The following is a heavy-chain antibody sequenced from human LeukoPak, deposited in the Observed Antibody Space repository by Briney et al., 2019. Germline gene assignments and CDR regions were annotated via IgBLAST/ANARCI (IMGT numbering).Heavy chain of an antibody. J-gene: IGHJ4*02. D-gene: IGHD1-1*01. CDR2: INHSGST. CDR3: ARGRGGTYYFDY. V-gene: IGHV4-34*01. Sequence: SETLSLTCAVYGGSFSGYYWSWIRQPPGKGLEWIGEINHSGSTNYNPSLKSRVTISVDTSKNQFSLKLSSVTAADTAVYYCARGRGGTYYFDYWGQGTLVNVSS. CDR1: GGSFSGYY.